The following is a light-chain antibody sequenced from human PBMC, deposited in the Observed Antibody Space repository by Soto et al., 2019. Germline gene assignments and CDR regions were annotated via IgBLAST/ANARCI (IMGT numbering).Light chain of an antibody. CDR2: GAS. J-gene: IGKJ3*01. CDR1: QSISSF. CDR3: QQSSSSLVT. Sequence: DIQITQSPSSLSASVGDRVTITCRSSQSISSFLNWYQQKPGKAPNLLIYGASNLQSGVPSRFSGSGSGTDFTLTISSLQSEDFATYYCQQSSSSLVTFGPGTKVDIK. V-gene: IGKV1-39*01.